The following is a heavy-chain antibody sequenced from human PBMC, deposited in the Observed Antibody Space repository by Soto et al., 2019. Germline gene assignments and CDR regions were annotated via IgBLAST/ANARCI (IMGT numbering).Heavy chain of an antibody. D-gene: IGHD3-3*01. Sequence: PGGSLRLSCAASGFTFSSYAMSWVRQAPGKGLEWVSAISGSGGSTYYADSVKGRFTISRDNSKNTLYLQMNSLRAEDTAVYYCAGLRFLENENYYFDYWGQGTLVPVSS. CDR3: AGLRFLENENYYFDY. CDR2: ISGSGGST. CDR1: GFTFSSYA. J-gene: IGHJ4*02. V-gene: IGHV3-23*01.